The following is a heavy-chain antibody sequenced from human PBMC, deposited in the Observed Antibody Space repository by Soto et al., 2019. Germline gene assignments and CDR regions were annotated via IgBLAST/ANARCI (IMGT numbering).Heavy chain of an antibody. J-gene: IGHJ4*02. Sequence: PGGSLRLSCAASGFTFSSYAMSWVRQAPGKGLEWVSAISGSGGSTYYADSVKGRFTISRDNSKNTLYLQMNSLRAEDTAVYYCAKDRPTFFGVVIIRLEGFDYWGQGTLVTVYS. D-gene: IGHD3-3*01. V-gene: IGHV3-23*01. CDR1: GFTFSSYA. CDR3: AKDRPTFFGVVIIRLEGFDY. CDR2: ISGSGGST.